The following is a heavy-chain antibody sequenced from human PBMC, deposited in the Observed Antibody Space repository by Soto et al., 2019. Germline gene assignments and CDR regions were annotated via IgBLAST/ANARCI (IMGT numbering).Heavy chain of an antibody. CDR2: ISGSGGST. J-gene: IGHJ3*02. V-gene: IGHV3-23*01. D-gene: IGHD1-26*01. CDR3: AKHIVGPEAFDI. Sequence: EVQLLESGGGLVQPGGSLRLSCAASGFTFNNYAMSWVRQAPGKGLEWVSAISGSGGSTYYADSVKGRFTISRDNSKNTLYLQMNSLRAEDTAVYSCAKHIVGPEAFDIWGQGTMVTVSS. CDR1: GFTFNNYA.